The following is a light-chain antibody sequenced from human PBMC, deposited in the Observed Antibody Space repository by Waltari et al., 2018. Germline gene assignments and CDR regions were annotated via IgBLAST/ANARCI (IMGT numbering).Light chain of an antibody. CDR3: QAWDSSTAVV. CDR2: QDT. J-gene: IGLJ2*01. CDR1: KLGDKY. Sequence: SYELTQPPSVSVSPGQTASITCSGDKLGDKYAYWYQQKPGQSPGLVIYQDTKRPSGIPERFAGSNDGNTATLTISGTQALDEADYYCQAWDSSTAVVFGGGTKLTVL. V-gene: IGLV3-1*01.